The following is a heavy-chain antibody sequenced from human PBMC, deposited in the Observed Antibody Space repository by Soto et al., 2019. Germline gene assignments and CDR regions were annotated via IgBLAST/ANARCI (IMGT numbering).Heavy chain of an antibody. J-gene: IGHJ4*02. CDR2: ISGSGGST. V-gene: IGHV3-23*01. CDR3: AKDSDIVATIFSRGNTFFDY. D-gene: IGHD5-12*01. CDR1: GFTFSSYA. Sequence: GGSLRLSCAASGFTFSSYAMSWVRQAPGKGLEWVSAISGSGGSTYYADSVKGRFTISRDNSKNTLYLQMNSLRAEDTAVYYCAKDSDIVATIFSRGNTFFDYWGPGTLVTVSS.